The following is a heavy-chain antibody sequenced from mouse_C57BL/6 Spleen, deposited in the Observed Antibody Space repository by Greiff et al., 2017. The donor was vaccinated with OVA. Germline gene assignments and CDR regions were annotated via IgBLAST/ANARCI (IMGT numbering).Heavy chain of an antibody. CDR3: ARQGYHWYFDV. CDR2: ISSGGSYT. D-gene: IGHD2-14*01. V-gene: IGHV5-6*01. CDR1: GFTFSSYG. J-gene: IGHJ1*03. Sequence: EVQLVESGGDLVKPGGSLTLSCAASGFTFSSYGMSWVRQTPDKRLEWVATISSGGSYTYYPDSVKGRFTISRDNATNTLYLQMSSLKDEDTAMYYCARQGYHWYFDVWGTGTTVTVSS.